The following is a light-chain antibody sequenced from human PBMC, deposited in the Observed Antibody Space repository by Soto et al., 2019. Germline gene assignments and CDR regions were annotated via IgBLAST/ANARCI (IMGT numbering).Light chain of an antibody. CDR3: SSYTASSTLYV. CDR1: SSDVGGYNF. Sequence: QSVLAQPASVSGSPGQSITISCTGTSSDVGGYNFVSWYQLYPGKAPKLMIYDVSDRPSGVSIRFSGSKSGNTASLTISGLQAEDEADYYCSSYTASSTLYVFGTGTKVT. CDR2: DVS. J-gene: IGLJ1*01. V-gene: IGLV2-14*03.